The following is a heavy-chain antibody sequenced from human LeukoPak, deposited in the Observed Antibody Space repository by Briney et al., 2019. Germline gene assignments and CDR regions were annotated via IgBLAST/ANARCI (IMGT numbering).Heavy chain of an antibody. Sequence: GGSLSLSCAASGFNFSPYWMHWVRQAPGKGLVWVARINGDGSGTWYADSVKGRFTISRDNARNTLSLQMNSLRAEDTALYYCARDQDGVGTTIDFWGQGTLVTVSS. CDR2: INGDGSGT. CDR1: GFNFSPYW. D-gene: IGHD1/OR15-1a*01. CDR3: ARDQDGVGTTIDF. J-gene: IGHJ4*02. V-gene: IGHV3-74*01.